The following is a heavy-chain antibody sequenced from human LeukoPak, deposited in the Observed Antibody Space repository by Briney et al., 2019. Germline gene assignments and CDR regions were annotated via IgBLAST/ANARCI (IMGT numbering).Heavy chain of an antibody. J-gene: IGHJ2*01. D-gene: IGHD3-22*01. CDR2: IYYSGST. V-gene: IGHV4-59*08. Sequence: SETLSLTCTVSGGSISSYYWSWIRQPPGKGLEWIGYIYYSGSTNYNPSLKSRVTISVDTSKNQFSLKLSSVTAADTAVYYCARHLNYYDSSGWWYFDLWGRGTLVTVSS. CDR1: GGSISSYY. CDR3: ARHLNYYDSSGWWYFDL.